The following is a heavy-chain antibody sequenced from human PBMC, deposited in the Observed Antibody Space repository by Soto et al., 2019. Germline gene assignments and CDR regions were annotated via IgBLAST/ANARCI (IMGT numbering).Heavy chain of an antibody. D-gene: IGHD4-17*01. V-gene: IGHV3-15*01. J-gene: IGHJ6*03. CDR1: GFNIGNPW. CDR2: IKSKTDGGTT. CDR3: TTDASHTVVDYMDV. Sequence: HCCGVFGFNIGNPWMRRISKAQGKGLEWVGRIKSKTDGGTTDYAAPVKGRFTISRDDSKNTLYLQMNSLKTEDTAVYYCTTDASHTVVDYMDVWVKGTTVTVSS.